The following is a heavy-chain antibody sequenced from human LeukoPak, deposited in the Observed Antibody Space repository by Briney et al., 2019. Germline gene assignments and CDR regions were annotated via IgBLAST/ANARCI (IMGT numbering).Heavy chain of an antibody. CDR2: ISSSSSTI. Sequence: GGSLRLSCAASGFTFSSYSMNWVRQAPGKGLEWVSYISSSSSTIYYADSVKGRFTISRDNAKNSLYLQMNGLRAEDTAVYYCARAPDIVVVPAAYDYWGQGTLVTVSS. V-gene: IGHV3-48*01. CDR1: GFTFSSYS. D-gene: IGHD2-2*01. CDR3: ARAPDIVVVPAAYDY. J-gene: IGHJ4*02.